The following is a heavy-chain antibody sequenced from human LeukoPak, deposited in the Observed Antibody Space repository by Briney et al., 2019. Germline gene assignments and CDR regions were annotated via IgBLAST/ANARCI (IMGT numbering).Heavy chain of an antibody. CDR2: IYYSWST. CDR3: ARDRYSRSPRPHYYYYMDV. J-gene: IGHJ6*03. Sequence: SETLSLTCTVSGCSISSYYWSWIRQPPGKGLEWIGYIYYSWSTNYNPSLKSRVTISVDTSKNQFSLKLSSVTAADTAVYYCARDRYSRSPRPHYYYYMDVWGKGTTVTVSS. CDR1: GCSISSYY. V-gene: IGHV4-59*01. D-gene: IGHD1-1*01.